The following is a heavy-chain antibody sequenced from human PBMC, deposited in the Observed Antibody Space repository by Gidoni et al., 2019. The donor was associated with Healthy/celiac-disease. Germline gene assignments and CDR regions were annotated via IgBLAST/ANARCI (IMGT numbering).Heavy chain of an antibody. D-gene: IGHD2-2*02. J-gene: IGHJ6*02. CDR3: ARWEDIVVVPAAIRGRGGMDV. Sequence: QVQLQQWGAGLLKPSETLSLTCAVYGGSFSGYYWRWIRQPPGKGLEWIGEINHSGSTNYNPSLKSRVTISVDTSKNQFSLKLSSVTAADTAVYYCARWEDIVVVPAAIRGRGGMDVWGQGTTVTVSS. CDR2: INHSGST. CDR1: GGSFSGYY. V-gene: IGHV4-34*01.